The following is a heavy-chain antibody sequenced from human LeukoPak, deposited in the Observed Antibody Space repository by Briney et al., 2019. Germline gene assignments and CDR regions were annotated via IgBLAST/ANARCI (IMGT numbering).Heavy chain of an antibody. V-gene: IGHV1-69*05. CDR3: ARYPLLAGRDGYTARWFDP. CDR1: GGSFISYT. CDR2: IIPTFGTT. D-gene: IGHD5-24*01. Sequence: GASVTVSFKASGGSFISYTVSWVRQAPGQGLEWMGGIIPTFGTTNYAQKFQGRVTITTDESTSTAYMELSSLRSEDTAVYYCARYPLLAGRDGYTARWFDPWGQGTLVTVSS. J-gene: IGHJ5*02.